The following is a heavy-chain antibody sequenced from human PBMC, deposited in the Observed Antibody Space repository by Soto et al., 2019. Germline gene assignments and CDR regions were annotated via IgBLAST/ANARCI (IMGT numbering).Heavy chain of an antibody. CDR2: INPSGGST. CDR1: GYTFTSYY. Sequence: ASVKVSCKASGYTFTSYYMHWVRQAPGQGLEWMGIINPSGGSTSYAQKFQGRVTMTRDTSTSTVYMELSSLRSEDTAVYYCARDAGIAARGNWFDPWGQGTLVNASS. J-gene: IGHJ5*02. CDR3: ARDAGIAARGNWFDP. V-gene: IGHV1-46*01. D-gene: IGHD6-13*01.